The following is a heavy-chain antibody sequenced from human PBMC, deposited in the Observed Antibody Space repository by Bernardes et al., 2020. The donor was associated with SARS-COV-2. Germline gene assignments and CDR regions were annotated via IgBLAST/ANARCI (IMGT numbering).Heavy chain of an antibody. J-gene: IGHJ4*02. V-gene: IGHV3-74*01. Sequence: GGSLRLSCAASGFTFRNFGMHWVRQAPGKGLVWVSRINGDGSQTNYADSVKGRFTISRDNAKTTVFLHMNSLRVEDTAVYYCARDASSPWNKYLDDYWGQGILVTVSS. D-gene: IGHD3-9*01. CDR3: ARDASSPWNKYLDDY. CDR1: GFTFRNFG. CDR2: INGDGSQT.